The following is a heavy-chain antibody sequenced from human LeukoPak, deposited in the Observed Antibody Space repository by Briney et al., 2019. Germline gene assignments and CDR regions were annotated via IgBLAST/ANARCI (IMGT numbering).Heavy chain of an antibody. D-gene: IGHD7-27*01. J-gene: IGHJ3*02. Sequence: SETLSLTCTVSGGTISSSSYYWGWIRQPPGKGLEWIGRIYTSGSTNYNPSLKSRVTMSVDTSKNQFSLKLSSVTAADTAVYYCARAGVPDAFDIWGQGTMVTVSS. V-gene: IGHV4-61*05. CDR1: GGTISSSSYY. CDR2: IYTSGST. CDR3: ARAGVPDAFDI.